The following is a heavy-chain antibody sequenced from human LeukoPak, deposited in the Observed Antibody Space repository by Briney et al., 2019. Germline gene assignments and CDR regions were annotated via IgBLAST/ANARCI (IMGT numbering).Heavy chain of an antibody. J-gene: IGHJ4*02. D-gene: IGHD6-13*01. CDR2: IFYSGSP. V-gene: IGHV4-59*12. CDR3: VRVGHIVAAGSFDF. CDR1: GDSISSYY. Sequence: PSETLSLTCTVSGDSISSYYWSWIRQPPGKGLEWIGNIFYSGSPNYNPSLKSRVTTSFDTSKNQFSLKLSFVTAADTAVYYCVRVGHIVAAGSFDFWGQGTLVTVSS.